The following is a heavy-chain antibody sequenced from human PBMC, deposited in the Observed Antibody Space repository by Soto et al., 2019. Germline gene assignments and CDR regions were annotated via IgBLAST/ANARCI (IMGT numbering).Heavy chain of an antibody. CDR2: IYFSGTT. CDR1: GGSVSNGAYF. V-gene: IGHV4-30-4*01. CDR3: ARQDCSGTTCHDFDS. D-gene: IGHD2-2*01. Sequence: SETRSLTCTVSGGSVSNGAYFWNWIRQPPGKGLEWIGYIYFSGTTYYNPSLKSRLKISVDTAKNQFSLQLSSVTAADTAVYYCARQDCSGTTCHDFDSWGQGTLVTVSS. J-gene: IGHJ4*02.